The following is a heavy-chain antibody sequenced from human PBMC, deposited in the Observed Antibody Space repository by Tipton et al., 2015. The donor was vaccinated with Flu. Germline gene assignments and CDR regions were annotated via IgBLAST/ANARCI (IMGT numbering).Heavy chain of an antibody. V-gene: IGHV4-38-2*02. CDR1: GYSISTRYY. Sequence: LRLSCTVSGYSISTRYYWGWIRQPPGKGLEWIGCVYHGGTTYYNPSLKSRVAISLDTFKNQFSLKLTSVTAADTAVYYCARMEWTVTTPRYFDLWGRGTLVTVSS. D-gene: IGHD4-17*01. CDR3: ARMEWTVTTPRYFDL. J-gene: IGHJ2*01. CDR2: VYHGGTT.